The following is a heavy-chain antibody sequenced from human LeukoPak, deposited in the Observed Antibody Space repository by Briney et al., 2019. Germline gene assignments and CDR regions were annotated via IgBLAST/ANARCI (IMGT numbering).Heavy chain of an antibody. J-gene: IGHJ3*01. Sequence: PSETLSLTCTVSGGTISWFYWSWLRQSPGRGLEWIAYIHYSGTINYNPSLKSRVTISLDTSKNQFSLKVGSVTAADTAVYYCAKGLPSDYGAFDLWGQGTVVTVSS. CDR2: IHYSGTI. D-gene: IGHD4-17*01. CDR3: AKGLPSDYGAFDL. CDR1: GGTISWFY. V-gene: IGHV4-59*01.